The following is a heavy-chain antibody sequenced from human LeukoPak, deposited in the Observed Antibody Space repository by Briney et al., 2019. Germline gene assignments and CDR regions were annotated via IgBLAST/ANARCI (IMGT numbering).Heavy chain of an antibody. CDR3: AKGHYYDSSGRRSYVEY. CDR1: GFTFSTYS. V-gene: IGHV3-21*01. CDR2: ISPSSSYI. D-gene: IGHD3-22*01. J-gene: IGHJ4*02. Sequence: GGSLRLSCTGSGFTFSTYSMNWVRQAPGKGLEWVSSISPSSSYIYYADSVKGRFTISRDNAKNSLYLQMNSLRAEDTAVYYCAKGHYYDSSGRRSYVEYWGQGTLVTVSS.